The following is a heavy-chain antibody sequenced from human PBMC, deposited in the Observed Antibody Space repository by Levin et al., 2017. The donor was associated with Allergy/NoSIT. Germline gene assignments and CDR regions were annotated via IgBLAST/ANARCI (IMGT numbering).Heavy chain of an antibody. CDR1: GYSFTSYW. CDR2: IDPSDSYT. Sequence: GESLKISCKGSGYSFTSYWITWLRQMPGKGLEWMGKIDPSDSYTNYSPSFQGHVTISADKSISTAYLQWSSLKASDTAMYYCARMGSGKDSSSWYDPLDHWGQGTLVTVSS. CDR3: ARMGSGKDSSSWYDPLDH. V-gene: IGHV5-10-1*01. J-gene: IGHJ4*02. D-gene: IGHD6-13*01.